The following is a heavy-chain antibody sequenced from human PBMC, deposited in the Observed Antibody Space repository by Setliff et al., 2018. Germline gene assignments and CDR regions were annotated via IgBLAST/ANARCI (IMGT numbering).Heavy chain of an antibody. CDR1: GYSFTSYW. J-gene: IGHJ6*02. V-gene: IGHV5-51*01. Sequence: GESLKISCKGSGYSFTSYWIGWVRQMPGKGLEWMGIIYPGDSDTRYSPSFQGQVAISADKSISTAYLQWSSLKASDTAMYYCARVGQQLVYCYYGMDVWGQGTTVTVSS. D-gene: IGHD6-13*01. CDR3: ARVGQQLVYCYYGMDV. CDR2: IYPGDSDT.